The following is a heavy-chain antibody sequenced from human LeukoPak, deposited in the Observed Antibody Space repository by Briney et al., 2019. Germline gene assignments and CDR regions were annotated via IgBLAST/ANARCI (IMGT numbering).Heavy chain of an antibody. Sequence: PGGSLRLSCAVSGFTLSGYAMHWVRQAPGEGLEWVAVVSYDGGHKFYADSVKGRFTISRDTSSNTLYLQMNSLRAEDTAVYYCAAEYCSGGSCYTGHSGHDYWGQGTLVTVSS. V-gene: IGHV3-30*04. CDR2: VSYDGGHK. CDR1: GFTLSGYA. J-gene: IGHJ4*02. D-gene: IGHD2-15*01. CDR3: AAEYCSGGSCYTGHSGHDY.